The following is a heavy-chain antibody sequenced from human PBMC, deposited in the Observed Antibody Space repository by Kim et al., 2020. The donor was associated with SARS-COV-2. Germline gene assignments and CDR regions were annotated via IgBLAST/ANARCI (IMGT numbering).Heavy chain of an antibody. CDR2: IRSKANSYAT. J-gene: IGHJ5*02. CDR3: TRHPERGGNWFDP. Sequence: GGSLRLSCAASGFTFSGSAMHWVRQASGKGLEWVGRIRSKANSYATAYAASVKGRFTISRDDSKNTAYLQMNSLKTEDTAVYYCTRHPERGGNWFDPWGQGTLVTVSS. CDR1: GFTFSGSA. V-gene: IGHV3-73*01. D-gene: IGHD3-16*01.